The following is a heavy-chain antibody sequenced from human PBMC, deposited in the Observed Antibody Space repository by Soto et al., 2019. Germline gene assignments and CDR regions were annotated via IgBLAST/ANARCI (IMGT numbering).Heavy chain of an antibody. J-gene: IGHJ4*02. CDR2: ISTYNGNT. Sequence: QVQLVQSGAEVKKPGASVKVSCRASGYSFSNYGITWVRQAPGQGLEWMGWISTYNGNTNYAQKLQGRVTMTTDTSTSTAYMEMRSLTTDDTAIYHCARDSYAAYWGQGTLVTVSS. D-gene: IGHD2-15*01. CDR1: GYSFSNYG. V-gene: IGHV1-18*01. CDR3: ARDSYAAY.